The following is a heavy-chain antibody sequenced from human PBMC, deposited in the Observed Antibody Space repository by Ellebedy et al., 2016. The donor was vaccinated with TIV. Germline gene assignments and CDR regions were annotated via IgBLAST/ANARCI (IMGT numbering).Heavy chain of an antibody. CDR1: GYSFTSYW. V-gene: IGHV5-51*01. CDR3: AREEESGSSWFAY. Sequence: PGGSLRLSCKGSGYSFTSYWIGWVRQMPGKGLEWMAIIYPGDSDTRYSPSFQGQVTISAAKSISTAYLQWSSLKASDTAIYYWAREEESGSSWFAYWGRGTLVTVSS. D-gene: IGHD6-13*01. CDR2: IYPGDSDT. J-gene: IGHJ4*02.